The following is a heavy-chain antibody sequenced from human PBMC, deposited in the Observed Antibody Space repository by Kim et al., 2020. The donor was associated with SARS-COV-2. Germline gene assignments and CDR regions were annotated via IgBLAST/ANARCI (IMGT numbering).Heavy chain of an antibody. D-gene: IGHD3-16*01. CDR1: GFTFSSYA. CDR3: ARESRLWFDP. CDR2: ISYDGSNK. J-gene: IGHJ5*02. V-gene: IGHV3-30*04. Sequence: GGSLRLSCAASGFTFSSYAMHWVRQAPGKGLEWVAVISYDGSNKYYADSVKGRFTISRDNSKNTLYLQMNSLRAEDTAVYYCARESRLWFDPWGQGTLVTVSS.